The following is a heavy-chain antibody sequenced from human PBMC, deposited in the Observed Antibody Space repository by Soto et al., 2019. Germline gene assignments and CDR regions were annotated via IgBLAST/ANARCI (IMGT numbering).Heavy chain of an antibody. V-gene: IGHV3-48*02. D-gene: IGHD2-2*01. Sequence: PGGSLRLSCAASGFTFSSYSMNWVRQAPGKGLEWVSYISSGSSTIYYADSVKGRFTIYRDNAKNSLYLQMNGLRDPDTAVYDCARSACSSTSCLNDYWGQGTLVTVSS. CDR2: ISSGSSTI. CDR3: ARSACSSTSCLNDY. J-gene: IGHJ4*02. CDR1: GFTFSSYS.